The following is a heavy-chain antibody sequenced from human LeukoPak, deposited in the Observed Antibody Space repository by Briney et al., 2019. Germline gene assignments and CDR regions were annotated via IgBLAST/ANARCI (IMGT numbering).Heavy chain of an antibody. J-gene: IGHJ3*02. CDR1: DLTVSNSY. V-gene: IGHV3-53*05. CDR3: AIEMPGSSGAYDI. D-gene: IGHD6-6*01. CDR2: LYSGGTT. Sequence: PGGSLRLSCAASDLTVSNSYMSWFRRAPGMGLEWVSVLYSGGTTYYADSVRGRFTISRDISKNTLILQMNSLRAEDSAVYYWAIEMPGSSGAYDIWGQGTMVTVSS.